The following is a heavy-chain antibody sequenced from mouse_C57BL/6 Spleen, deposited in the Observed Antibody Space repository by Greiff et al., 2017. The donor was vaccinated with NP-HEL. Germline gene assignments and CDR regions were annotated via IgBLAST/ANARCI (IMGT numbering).Heavy chain of an antibody. CDR3: ARGGTGNYYAMDY. CDR1: GYTFTSYT. V-gene: IGHV1-4*01. J-gene: IGHJ4*01. D-gene: IGHD3-3*01. CDR2: INPSSGYT. Sequence: VQLQQSGAELARPGASVKMSCKASGYTFTSYTMHWVKQRPGQGLEWIGYINPSSGYTKYNQKFKDKATLTADKSSSTAYMQLSSLTSEDSAVYYCARGGTGNYYAMDYWGQGTSVTVSS.